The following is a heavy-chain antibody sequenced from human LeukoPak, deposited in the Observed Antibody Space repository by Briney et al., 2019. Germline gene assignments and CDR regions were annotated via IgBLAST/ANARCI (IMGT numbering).Heavy chain of an antibody. Sequence: ASVTVSCKASGYTFTVYYMHWVRQAPGQGLEWMGWINPNSGGTNYAQKFQGRVTMTRDTSISTAYMELSRLRSDDTAVYYCAGGNEDYYYGMDVWGQGTTVTVSS. V-gene: IGHV1-2*02. J-gene: IGHJ6*02. CDR1: GYTFTVYY. D-gene: IGHD2-15*01. CDR3: AGGNEDYYYGMDV. CDR2: INPNSGGT.